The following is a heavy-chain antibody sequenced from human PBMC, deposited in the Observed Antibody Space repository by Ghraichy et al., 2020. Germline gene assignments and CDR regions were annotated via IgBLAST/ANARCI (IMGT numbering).Heavy chain of an antibody. Sequence: ASMKVSCKASGYTFNGYYMNWVRQAPGQGLEWMGWIHPNSGGTNYAQKFQGRVTMTRNTSISTVYMELRRLRFDDTAVYYCARERVKPTYYFDSSASDYWGQGTLVTVST. CDR3: ARERVKPTYYFDSSASDY. D-gene: IGHD3-22*01. CDR2: IHPNSGGT. J-gene: IGHJ4*02. CDR1: GYTFNGYY. V-gene: IGHV1-2*02.